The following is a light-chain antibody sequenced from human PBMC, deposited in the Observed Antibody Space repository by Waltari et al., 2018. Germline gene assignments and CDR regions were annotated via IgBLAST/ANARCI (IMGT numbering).Light chain of an antibody. Sequence: EIVVTQSPGTVSLSPGERATLSCRSSHIVDYNSLAWFQQKPGQSPRLLISGVSNRAAGIPDRFSGSGSGTDFTLTITRLEPEDFAVYYCQQYGAPPYTFGPGTKVAFK. V-gene: IGKV3-20*01. CDR3: QQYGAPPYT. J-gene: IGKJ3*01. CDR1: HIVDYNS. CDR2: GVS.